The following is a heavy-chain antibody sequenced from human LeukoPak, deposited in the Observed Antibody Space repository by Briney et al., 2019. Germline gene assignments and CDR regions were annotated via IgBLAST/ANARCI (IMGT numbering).Heavy chain of an antibody. J-gene: IGHJ5*02. D-gene: IGHD4-23*01. Sequence: GESLKISCKGSGYSFSNYWIGWVRQMPGKGLEWMGTIHPGDSNTRYSPSLQGQVTISADKSITTAYLQWSSLKASDTAMYYCARRDKVRWFFDPWGQGILVTVSS. CDR1: GYSFSNYW. CDR2: IHPGDSNT. CDR3: ARRDKVRWFFDP. V-gene: IGHV5-51*01.